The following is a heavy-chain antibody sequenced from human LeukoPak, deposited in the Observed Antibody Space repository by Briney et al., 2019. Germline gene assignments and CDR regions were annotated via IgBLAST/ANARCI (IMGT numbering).Heavy chain of an antibody. V-gene: IGHV4-59*08. CDR1: GGSLSSYY. CDR2: IYYSGST. D-gene: IGHD5-18*01. Sequence: PSETLSLTCTVSGGSLSSYYWSWIRQPPGKGLEWIGYIYYSGSTKYNRSLKSRVTISVDTSKNQFSLRLSSVTAADTAVYYCARHGYSYTPWFDPWGQGTLVTVSS. J-gene: IGHJ5*02. CDR3: ARHGYSYTPWFDP.